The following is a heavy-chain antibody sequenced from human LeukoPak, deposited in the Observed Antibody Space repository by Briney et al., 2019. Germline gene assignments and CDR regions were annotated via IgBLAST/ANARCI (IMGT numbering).Heavy chain of an antibody. D-gene: IGHD3-10*01. Sequence: SETLSLTCTVSGSSISSYYWSRIRQPPGKGLEWIGYIYYSGSTNYNPSLKSRVTISVDTSKNQFSLKLSSVTAADTAVYYCARSDGSGSYYSFGGWYNWFDPWGQGTLVTVSS. CDR3: ARSDGSGSYYSFGGWYNWFDP. CDR2: IYYSGST. J-gene: IGHJ5*02. V-gene: IGHV4-59*01. CDR1: GSSISSYY.